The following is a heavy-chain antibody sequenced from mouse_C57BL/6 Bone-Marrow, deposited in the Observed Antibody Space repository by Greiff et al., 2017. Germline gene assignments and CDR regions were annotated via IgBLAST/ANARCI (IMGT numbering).Heavy chain of an antibody. CDR1: GFTFSDYY. V-gene: IGHV5-16*01. CDR3: ARDLITSGGFDV. CDR2: INYDGSST. D-gene: IGHD1-1*01. Sequence: EVQRVESEGGLVQPGSSMKLSCTASGFTFSDYYMAWVRQVPEKGLEWVANINYDGSSTYYLDSLKSRFIISRDNAKNILYLQMSSLKSEDTATYYCARDLITSGGFDVWGTGTTVTVSS. J-gene: IGHJ1*03.